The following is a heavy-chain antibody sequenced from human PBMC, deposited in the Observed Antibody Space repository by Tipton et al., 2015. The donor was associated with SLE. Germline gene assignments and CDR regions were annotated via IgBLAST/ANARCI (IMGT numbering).Heavy chain of an antibody. Sequence: TLSLTCAVSGYSISSGYYWGWIRQPPGKGLAWSGSIYHSGSTYYNPSLKSRVTISVDTSKNQFSLKPSSVTAADTAVYYCAGAVTFGGVRVWFDPWGQGTLVTVSS. D-gene: IGHD3-16*01. V-gene: IGHV4-38-2*01. CDR1: GYSISSGYY. CDR2: IYHSGST. J-gene: IGHJ5*02. CDR3: AGAVTFGGVRVWFDP.